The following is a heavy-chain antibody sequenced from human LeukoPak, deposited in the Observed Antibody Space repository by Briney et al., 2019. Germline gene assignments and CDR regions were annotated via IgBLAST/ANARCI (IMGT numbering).Heavy chain of an antibody. V-gene: IGHV1-18*01. D-gene: IGHD1-26*01. CDR2: ISNNNGNT. Sequence: PSVKVSCTASGYTFTSYGIGWVRQAPGQGLEWIGWISNNNGNTNYRQNLQGRVTMTTDTSTSTAYMELRSLRSDDTAVYYCARDYLASGSFSSGERVYWGQGALVTVSS. CDR1: GYTFTSYG. J-gene: IGHJ4*02. CDR3: ARDYLASGSFSSGERVY.